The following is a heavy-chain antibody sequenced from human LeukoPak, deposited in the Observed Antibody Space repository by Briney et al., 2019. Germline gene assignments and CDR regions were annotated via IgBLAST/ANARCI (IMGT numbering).Heavy chain of an antibody. CDR3: ATHLGYCSSTSCFSENWFDP. CDR2: IIPIFGTA. J-gene: IGHJ5*02. Sequence: GASVKVSCKASGGTFSSYAISWVRQAPGQGLEWMGGIIPIFGTANYAQKFQGRVTITADESTSTAYMELSSLRSEDTAVYYCATHLGYCSSTSCFSENWFDPWGQGTLVTVSS. D-gene: IGHD2-2*01. V-gene: IGHV1-69*13. CDR1: GGTFSSYA.